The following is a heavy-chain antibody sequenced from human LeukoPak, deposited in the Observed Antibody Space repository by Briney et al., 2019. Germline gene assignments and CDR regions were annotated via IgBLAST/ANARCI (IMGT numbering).Heavy chain of an antibody. J-gene: IGHJ4*02. CDR1: GFTVSSNY. CDR3: AKDGYSSSWYSHFDY. Sequence: PGGSLRLSCAASGFTVSSNYMTWVRQAPGKGLEWVSAISGSGGSTYYADSVKGRFTISRDNSKNTLYLQMNSLRAEDTAVYYCAKDGYSSSWYSHFDYWGQGTLVTVSS. CDR2: ISGSGGST. D-gene: IGHD6-13*01. V-gene: IGHV3-23*01.